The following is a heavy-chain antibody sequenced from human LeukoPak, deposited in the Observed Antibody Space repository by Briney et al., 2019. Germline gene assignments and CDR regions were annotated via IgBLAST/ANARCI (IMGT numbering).Heavy chain of an antibody. CDR1: GYIFTGYY. V-gene: IGHV1-2*02. Sequence: ASVKVSCKASGYIFTGYYMHWMRQAPGQGLEWMGWINPNSGGTNYAQKFQGRVTMTRDTSISTAYMELSRLTSDDAAVYYCARGVNGVYYYYYMDVWGKGTTVTVSS. CDR3: ARGVNGVYYYYYMDV. J-gene: IGHJ6*03. D-gene: IGHD2-8*01. CDR2: INPNSGGT.